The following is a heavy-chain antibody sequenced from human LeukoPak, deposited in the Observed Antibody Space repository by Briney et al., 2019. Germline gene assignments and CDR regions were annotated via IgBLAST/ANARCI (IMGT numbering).Heavy chain of an antibody. CDR3: ARTARNYYDSSGRVFDY. J-gene: IGHJ4*02. D-gene: IGHD3-22*01. V-gene: IGHV4-59*01. CDR2: IYYSGST. Sequence: SETLSLTCTVSGGSISSYYWSWIRQPPGKGLEWIGYIYYSGSTNYNPSLKSRVTISVDTSKNQFSLKLSSVTAADTAVYYCARTARNYYDSSGRVFDYWGQGTLVTVSS. CDR1: GGSISSYY.